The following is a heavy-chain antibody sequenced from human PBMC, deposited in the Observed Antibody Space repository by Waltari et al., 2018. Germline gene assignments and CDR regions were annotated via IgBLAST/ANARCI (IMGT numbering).Heavy chain of an antibody. D-gene: IGHD3-22*01. CDR1: GDSIRSHL. V-gene: IGHV4-59*11. CDR2: MYFSGTK. Sequence: VQPQESGPGLVKPSETLSLRCNVSGDSIRSHLRSWIRQAPGKGLEWIGHMYFSGTKDYNPSLKSRVAISIDTSKNHFSLNLRSVTAADTAIYYCARLPRGSVIIGAFDIWGQGTQVTVSS. J-gene: IGHJ3*02. CDR3: ARLPRGSVIIGAFDI.